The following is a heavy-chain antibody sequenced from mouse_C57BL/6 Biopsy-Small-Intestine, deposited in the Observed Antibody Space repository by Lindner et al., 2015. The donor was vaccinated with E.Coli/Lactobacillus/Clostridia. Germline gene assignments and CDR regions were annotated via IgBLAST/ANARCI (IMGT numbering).Heavy chain of an antibody. D-gene: IGHD1-1*01. V-gene: IGHV1-80*01. J-gene: IGHJ3*01. CDR2: IXPGDGDT. CDR3: ARSHYYGSSPFAY. CDR1: GYAFSSSW. Sequence: VQLQESGAELVKPGASVKISCKASGYAFSSSWMNWVKQRPGKGLEWIGRIXPGDGDTNYNGKFKGKATLTADKSSSTAYMQLSSLTSEDSAVYFCARSHYYGSSPFAYWGQGTLVTVSA.